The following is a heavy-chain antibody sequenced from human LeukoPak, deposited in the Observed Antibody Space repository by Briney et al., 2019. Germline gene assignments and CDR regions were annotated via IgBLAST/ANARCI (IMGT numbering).Heavy chain of an antibody. V-gene: IGHV4-4*07. CDR1: GGSISSYY. D-gene: IGHD5-24*01. J-gene: IGHJ4*02. CDR2: IYSSGST. Sequence: SETLSLTCTVSGGSISSYYWSWIRQPAGRELEWIGRIYSSGSTNYNPSLESRVTMSVDTSKNQFSLKLSSVTAADTAVYYCARDQRWLQLDYWGQGTLVTVSS. CDR3: ARDQRWLQLDY.